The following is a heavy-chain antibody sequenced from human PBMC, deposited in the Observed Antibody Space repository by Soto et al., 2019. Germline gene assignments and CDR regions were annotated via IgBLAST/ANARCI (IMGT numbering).Heavy chain of an antibody. CDR2: ISSSSSTI. CDR3: AREGGTSSGWSDY. J-gene: IGHJ4*02. CDR1: GFTFSSYS. Sequence: GGSLRLSCAASGFTFSSYSMNWVRQAPGKGLEWVSYISSSSSTIYYADSVKGRFTISRDNAKNSLYLQMNSLRAEDTAVYYCAREGGTSSGWSDYWGQGTLVTVSS. D-gene: IGHD6-19*01. V-gene: IGHV3-48*01.